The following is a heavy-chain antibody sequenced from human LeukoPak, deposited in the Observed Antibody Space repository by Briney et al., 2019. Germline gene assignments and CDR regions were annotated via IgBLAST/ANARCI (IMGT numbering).Heavy chain of an antibody. Sequence: PGGSLRLSCAASGFTFSNHGMHWVRQAPGKGLEGVAVIWYDASNQYYADSVKGRFTISRDNSKNTLSLQMNSLRAEDTAVYYCARDRGPRSLDLWGRGTLVTVSS. CDR1: GFTFSNHG. J-gene: IGHJ2*01. V-gene: IGHV3-33*08. D-gene: IGHD3-9*01. CDR2: IWYDASNQ. CDR3: ARDRGPRSLDL.